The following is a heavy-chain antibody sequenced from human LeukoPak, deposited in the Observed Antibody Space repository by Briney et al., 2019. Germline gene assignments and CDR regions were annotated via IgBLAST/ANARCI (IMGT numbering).Heavy chain of an antibody. D-gene: IGHD1-14*01. CDR2: INHSGST. J-gene: IGHJ6*03. Sequence: PSETLSLTCAVYGGSFSGYYWSWIRQPPGKGLEWIGEINHSGSTNYNPSLKSRVTISVDTSKNQFSLKLSSVTAADTAVYYCARGRMSIYYYYMDVWGKGTTVTVSS. CDR1: GGSFSGYY. CDR3: ARGRMSIYYYYMDV. V-gene: IGHV4-34*01.